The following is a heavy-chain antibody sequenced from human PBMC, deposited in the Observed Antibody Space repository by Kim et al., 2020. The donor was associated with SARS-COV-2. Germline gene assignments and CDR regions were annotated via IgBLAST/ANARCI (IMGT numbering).Heavy chain of an antibody. D-gene: IGHD3-22*01. J-gene: IGHJ4*02. Sequence: GGSLRLSCAASGFTFSSYGMHWVRQAPGKGLEWVAVIWYDGSNKYYADSVKGRFTISRDNSKNTLYLQMNSLRAEDTAVYYCARGNYDSSGYVGYWGQGTLVTVSS. V-gene: IGHV3-33*01. CDR3: ARGNYDSSGYVGY. CDR1: GFTFSSYG. CDR2: IWYDGSNK.